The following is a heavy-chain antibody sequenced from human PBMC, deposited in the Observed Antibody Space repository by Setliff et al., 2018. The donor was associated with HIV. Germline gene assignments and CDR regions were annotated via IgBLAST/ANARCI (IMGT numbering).Heavy chain of an antibody. CDR1: GYTFTDYY. Sequence: ASVKVSCKASGYTFTDYYIHWVRQAPGKGLEWMGYFAPQDGKTIYAQKFQGRVTMTRDTSTSTFYMELSSLGSEDTAVYYCARDQKWRSHYYDSIVSTYYFDYWGQGTLVTVSS. V-gene: IGHV1-46*01. D-gene: IGHD3-22*01. CDR2: FAPQDGKT. CDR3: ARDQKWRSHYYDSIVSTYYFDY. J-gene: IGHJ4*02.